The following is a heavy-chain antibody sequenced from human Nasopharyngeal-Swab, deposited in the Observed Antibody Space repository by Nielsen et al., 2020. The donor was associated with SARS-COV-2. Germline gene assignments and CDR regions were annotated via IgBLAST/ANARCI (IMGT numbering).Heavy chain of an antibody. CDR2: IGDKEHNYVT. V-gene: IGHV3-73*01. Sequence: GGSLRLSCAASGFIFSASAIHWVRQASGKGLEWVGRIGDKEHNYVTTYGASVQGRFTISRDDSKNTAFLQMDGLKTEDTALYYCTTDFYFDYWGQGTLVTVSS. CDR3: TTDFYFDY. J-gene: IGHJ4*02. CDR1: GFIFSASA.